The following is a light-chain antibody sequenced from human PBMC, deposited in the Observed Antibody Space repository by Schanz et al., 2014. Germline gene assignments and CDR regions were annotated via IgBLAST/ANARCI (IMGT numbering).Light chain of an antibody. Sequence: QSALTQPRSVSGSPGQSVTISCTGTSSDVGTYNYVSWYQQHPGKAPKLMIYDVSKRPSGVPDRFSGSKSGNTASLTISGLQAEDEADYYCCSYAGSYTWMFGGGTKLTV. CDR2: DVS. CDR3: CSYAGSYTWM. V-gene: IGLV2-11*01. CDR1: SSDVGTYNY. J-gene: IGLJ3*02.